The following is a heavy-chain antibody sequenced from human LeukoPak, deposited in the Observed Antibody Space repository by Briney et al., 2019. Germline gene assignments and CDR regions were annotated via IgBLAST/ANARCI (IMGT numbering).Heavy chain of an antibody. J-gene: IGHJ6*03. D-gene: IGHD3-16*01. CDR1: GFTFSSYG. CDR2: IRYDGSNK. V-gene: IGHV3-30*02. CDR3: AKEYSYSPASDFYYYYYMDV. Sequence: PGGSLRLSCAASGFTFSSYGMHWVRQAPGKGLEWVAFIRYDGSNKYYADSVKGRFTISRDNSKNTLCLQMNSLRAEDTAVYYCAKEYSYSPASDFYYYYYMDVWGKGTTVTISS.